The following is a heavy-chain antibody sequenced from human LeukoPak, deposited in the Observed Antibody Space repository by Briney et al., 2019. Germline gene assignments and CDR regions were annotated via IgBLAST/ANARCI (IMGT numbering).Heavy chain of an antibody. Sequence: PGGSLRLSCAGSAFTLSNYAINWVRQAPGKGPEWLSYISSSGSTILYADSVKGRFTISRDNAKSSLYLQMNSLRAEDTALYYCAKDIAARDTAMVLDYWGQGTLVTVSS. CDR3: AKDIAARDTAMVLDY. D-gene: IGHD5-18*01. J-gene: IGHJ4*02. CDR2: ISSSGSTI. V-gene: IGHV3-48*01. CDR1: AFTLSNYA.